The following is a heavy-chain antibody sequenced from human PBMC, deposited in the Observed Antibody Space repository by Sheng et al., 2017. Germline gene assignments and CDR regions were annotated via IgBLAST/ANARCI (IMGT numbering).Heavy chain of an antibody. Sequence: QVQLVQSGAEVKKPGSSVKVSCKASGGTFSSYTISWVRQAPGQGLEWMGRIIPILGIANYAQKFQGRVTITADKSTSTAYMELSSLRSEDTAVYYCARGGYGGNSFDYWGQGTLVTVSS. CDR2: IIPILGIA. D-gene: IGHD2-21*02. V-gene: IGHV1-69*02. CDR3: ARGGYGGNSFDY. CDR1: GGTFSSYT. J-gene: IGHJ4*02.